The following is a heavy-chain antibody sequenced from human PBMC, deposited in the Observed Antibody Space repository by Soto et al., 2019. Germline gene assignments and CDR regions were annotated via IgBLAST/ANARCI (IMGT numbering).Heavy chain of an antibody. J-gene: IGHJ6*02. V-gene: IGHV3-33*01. CDR2: IWYDGSNK. D-gene: IGHD3-9*01. CDR1: GFTFSSYG. CDR3: ASYDILTGDYYGMDV. Sequence: QVQLLESGGGVVQPGRSLRLSCAASGFTFSSYGMHWVRQAPGKGLEWVAVIWYDGSNKYYADSVKGRFTISRDNSKNTLYLQMNSLRAEDTAVYYCASYDILTGDYYGMDVWGQGTTVTVSS.